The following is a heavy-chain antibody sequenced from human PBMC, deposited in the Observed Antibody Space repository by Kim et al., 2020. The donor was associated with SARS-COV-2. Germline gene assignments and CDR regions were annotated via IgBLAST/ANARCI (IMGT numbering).Heavy chain of an antibody. Sequence: QKFQGRVTMTRNTPISTVYMELSSLISEDTAVYYCARADHATGTGDAFDIWGQGTMVTVSS. CDR3: ARADHATGTGDAFDI. D-gene: IGHD1-7*01. J-gene: IGHJ3*02. V-gene: IGHV1-8*01.